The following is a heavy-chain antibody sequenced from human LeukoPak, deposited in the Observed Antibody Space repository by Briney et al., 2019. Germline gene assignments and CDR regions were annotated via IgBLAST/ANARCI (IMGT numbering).Heavy chain of an antibody. D-gene: IGHD5-18*01. CDR2: ICSNGGST. CDR3: VKWGPRPDTAMVFDY. CDR1: GFTFSSYA. J-gene: IGHJ4*02. Sequence: GGSLRLSCSASGFTFSSYAMHWVRQAPGKGLEYVSAICSNGGSTYYAGSVKGRFTISRDNSKNTLYLQMSSLRAEDTAVYYCVKWGPRPDTAMVFDYWGQGTLVTVSS. V-gene: IGHV3-64D*06.